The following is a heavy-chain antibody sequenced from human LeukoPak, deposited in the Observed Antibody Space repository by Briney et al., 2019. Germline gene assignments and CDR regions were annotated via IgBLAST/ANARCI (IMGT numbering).Heavy chain of an antibody. CDR2: INNEGNGT. Sequence: PTGGSLRLSCAAPGFTFSKYWMHWVRQVPRKGLIWVSRINNEGNGTNYADSVKGRFTISRDNAKNTLYLQMTSLRAEDTAVYYCARGIYGNFDYWGQGSLVTVSS. CDR1: GFTFSKYW. CDR3: ARGIYGNFDY. J-gene: IGHJ4*02. V-gene: IGHV3-74*01. D-gene: IGHD3-10*01.